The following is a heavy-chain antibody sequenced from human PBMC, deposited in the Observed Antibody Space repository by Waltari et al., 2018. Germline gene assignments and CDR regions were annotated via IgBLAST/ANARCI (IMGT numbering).Heavy chain of an antibody. D-gene: IGHD3-9*01. CDR3: ARLRYDILTGTTFDY. V-gene: IGHV4-38-2*01. CDR2: IYHSGST. Sequence: QVQLQESGPGLVKPSETLSLTCAVSGYSISSGYYWGWIRQPPRKGLEWIGSIYHSGSTYYNPSLKSRVTISVDTSKNQFSLKLSSVTAADTAVYYCARLRYDILTGTTFDYWGQGTLVTVSS. J-gene: IGHJ4*02. CDR1: GYSISSGYY.